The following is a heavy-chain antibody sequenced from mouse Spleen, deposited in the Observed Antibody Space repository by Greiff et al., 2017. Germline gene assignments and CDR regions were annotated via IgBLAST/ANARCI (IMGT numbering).Heavy chain of an antibody. CDR3: ARDLGREYAMDY. CDR2: INYDGSST. D-gene: IGHD4-1*01. J-gene: IGHJ4*01. CDR1: GFTFSDYY. V-gene: IGHV5-16*01. Sequence: EVKLMESEGGLVQPGSSMKLSCTASGFTFSDYYMAWVRQVPEKGLEWVANINYDGSSTYYLDSLKSRFIISRDNAKNILYLQMSSLKSEDTAMYYCARDLGREYAMDYWGQGTSVTVSS.